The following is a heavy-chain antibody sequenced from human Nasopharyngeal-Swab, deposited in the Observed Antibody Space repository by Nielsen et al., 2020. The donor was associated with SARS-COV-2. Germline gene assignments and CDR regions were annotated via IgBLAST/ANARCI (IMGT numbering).Heavy chain of an antibody. Sequence: GESLKISCTGSGYSFTSYWIGWVRQMPGKGLEWMGIIYPGDSDTRYSPSFQGQVTISADKSISTAYLQWSSLKASDTAMYYCARLGFLEWLLHPYGMDVWGQGTTVTVSS. CDR2: IYPGDSDT. V-gene: IGHV5-51*01. CDR1: GYSFTSYW. CDR3: ARLGFLEWLLHPYGMDV. J-gene: IGHJ6*02. D-gene: IGHD3-3*02.